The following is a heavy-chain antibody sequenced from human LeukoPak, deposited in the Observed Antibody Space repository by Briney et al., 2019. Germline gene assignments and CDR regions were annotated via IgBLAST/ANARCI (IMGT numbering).Heavy chain of an antibody. V-gene: IGHV3-13*01. CDR2: IGTAGDT. Sequence: AGSLRLSCAASGFTFSRYDMHWVRQATGKGLEWGSAIGTAGDTYYPGSVKGRFTISRENAKNSLYLQMNSLRAGDTAVYYCARGKTLYYDSSGYPLPYFDYWGQGTLVTVSS. CDR3: ARGKTLYYDSSGYPLPYFDY. J-gene: IGHJ4*02. D-gene: IGHD3-22*01. CDR1: GFTFSRYD.